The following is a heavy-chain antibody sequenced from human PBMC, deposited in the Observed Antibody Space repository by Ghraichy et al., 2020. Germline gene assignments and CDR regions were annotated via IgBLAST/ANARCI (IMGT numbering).Heavy chain of an antibody. D-gene: IGHD6-13*01. CDR2: IRYDGSNK. CDR1: GFTFSTYG. V-gene: IGHV3-30*02. J-gene: IGHJ5*02. CDR3: ASLGDGRSSSGVNWFDP. Sequence: GSLRLSCAASGFTFSTYGMHWVRQAPGKGLEWVSFIRYDGSNKEYADSVKGRFTISRDNSKNTLYLQMNSLRVEDTSVYYCASLGDGRSSSGVNWFDPWGQGTLVTVSS.